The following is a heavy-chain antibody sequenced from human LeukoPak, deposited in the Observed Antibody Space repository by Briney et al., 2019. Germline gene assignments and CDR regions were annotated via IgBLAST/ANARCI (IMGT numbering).Heavy chain of an antibody. Sequence: SETLSLTCAVSGGSLRGGNYYWNFIRRPAGEGLEWIGRIYLGGTTDYNPSLKSRLTISLDKSKNQFSLLLTSVTAADTAIYYCARGDGDYGGGRFDPWGQGILVTVSS. CDR3: ARGDGDYGGGRFDP. CDR1: GGSLRGGNYY. J-gene: IGHJ5*02. CDR2: IYLGGTT. V-gene: IGHV4-61*02. D-gene: IGHD4-17*01.